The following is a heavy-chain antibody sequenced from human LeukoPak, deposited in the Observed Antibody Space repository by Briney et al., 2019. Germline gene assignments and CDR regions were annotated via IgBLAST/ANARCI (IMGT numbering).Heavy chain of an antibody. Sequence: GASVKVSCKASGYSFTSYYMHWVRQAPGQGLEWMGIINPSGGSTSYAQKFQGRVTMTRDTSTSTVYMELSSLRSEDTAVYYCARGLRITIFGVVIIPYYMDVWGKGTTVTVSS. CDR2: INPSGGST. CDR3: ARGLRITIFGVVIIPYYMDV. V-gene: IGHV1-46*01. J-gene: IGHJ6*03. CDR1: GYSFTSYY. D-gene: IGHD3-3*01.